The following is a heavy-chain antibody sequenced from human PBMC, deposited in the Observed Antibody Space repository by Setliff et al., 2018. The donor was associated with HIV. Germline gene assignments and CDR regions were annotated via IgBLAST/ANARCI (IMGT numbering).Heavy chain of an antibody. Sequence: SETLSLTCTVSGGSISGSSYYWGWIRQPPGKGLEWIGSIYYSGSTNYNPSLKSRVTISVDRSKNQFSLKLSSVTAADTAVYYCARGESGYSSSWYPLPFDYWGQGTLVTVSS. V-gene: IGHV4-39*07. CDR2: IYYSGST. CDR1: GGSISGSSYY. J-gene: IGHJ4*02. D-gene: IGHD6-13*01. CDR3: ARGESGYSSSWYPLPFDY.